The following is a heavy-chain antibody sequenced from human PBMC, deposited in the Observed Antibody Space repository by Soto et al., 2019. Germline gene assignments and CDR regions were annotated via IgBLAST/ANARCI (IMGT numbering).Heavy chain of an antibody. CDR1: GYSFTRYW. CDR2: IYPGDSDT. Sequence: GESLKISCKGSGYSFTRYWIGWVRQMPGKGLEWMGIIYPGDSDTRYSPSFQGQVTISADKSISTAYLQWSSLKASDTAMYYCARHQGYQLLSYYYYGMDVWGQGTTVTVSS. V-gene: IGHV5-51*01. CDR3: ARHQGYQLLSYYYYGMDV. D-gene: IGHD2-2*01. J-gene: IGHJ6*02.